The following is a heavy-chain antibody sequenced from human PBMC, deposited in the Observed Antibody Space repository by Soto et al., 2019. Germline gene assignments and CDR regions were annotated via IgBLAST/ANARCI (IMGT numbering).Heavy chain of an antibody. D-gene: IGHD3-22*01. CDR3: ARHVMILVAPYDY. CDR1: GYIFINYC. J-gene: IGHJ4*01. V-gene: IGHV1-18*01. Sequence: ASVYVSCKASGYIFINYCISWVRQAPGQGLEWMGWISGYNGNTNYAQNLQGRVTMTTDTSTRTAYMELRSLRSDDTAVYYCARHVMILVAPYDYWGHGTLVNVSS. CDR2: ISGYNGNT.